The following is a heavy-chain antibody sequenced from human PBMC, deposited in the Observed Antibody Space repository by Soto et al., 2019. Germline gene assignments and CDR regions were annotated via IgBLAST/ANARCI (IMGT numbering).Heavy chain of an antibody. Sequence: SVKVSCKASGGTFSSYAISWVRQAPGQGLEWMGGIIPIFGTANYAQKFQGRVTITADESTSTVYMELSSLRSEDTAVYYCARAVVPAAPPPDYWGQGTLVTVSS. J-gene: IGHJ4*02. V-gene: IGHV1-69*13. CDR1: GGTFSSYA. D-gene: IGHD2-2*01. CDR3: ARAVVPAAPPPDY. CDR2: IIPIFGTA.